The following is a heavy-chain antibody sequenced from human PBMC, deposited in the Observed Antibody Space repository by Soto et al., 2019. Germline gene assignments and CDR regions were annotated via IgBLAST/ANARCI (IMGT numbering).Heavy chain of an antibody. CDR3: ARVGYSYGYPIGPTNLDYFDY. Sequence: LSLTCTVSGGSVSSGSYYWSWIRQPPGKGLEWIGYIYYSGSTNYNPSPKSRVTISVDTSKNQFSLKLSSVTAADTAVYYCARVGYSYGYPIGPTNLDYFDYWGQGTLVTVSS. CDR2: IYYSGST. CDR1: GGSVSSGSYY. V-gene: IGHV4-61*01. D-gene: IGHD5-18*01. J-gene: IGHJ4*02.